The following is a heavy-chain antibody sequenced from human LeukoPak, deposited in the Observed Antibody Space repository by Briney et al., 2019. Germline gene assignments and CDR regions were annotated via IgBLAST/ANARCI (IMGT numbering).Heavy chain of an antibody. Sequence: SVKVSCKASGYTFTSYDINWVRQATGQGLEWMGGIIPIFGTANYAQKFQGRVTMTRDTSTSTVYMGLSSLRSEDTAVYYCARDPRPNGIAAPPGDYYYYYMDVWGKGTTVTVSS. J-gene: IGHJ6*03. V-gene: IGHV1-69*05. CDR3: ARDPRPNGIAAPPGDYYYYYMDV. CDR1: GYTFTSYD. D-gene: IGHD6-6*01. CDR2: IIPIFGTA.